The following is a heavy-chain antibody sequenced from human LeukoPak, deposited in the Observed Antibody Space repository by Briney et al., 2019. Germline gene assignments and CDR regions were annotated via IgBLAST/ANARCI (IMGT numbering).Heavy chain of an antibody. CDR1: GYTFTSYG. V-gene: IGHV1-18*01. CDR2: ISPYSGYT. D-gene: IGHD2-2*01. CDR3: AGDSTALDY. Sequence: ASVKVSCKASGYTFTSYGISWVRQAPGQGLEWMGWISPYSGYTNYAQKLQGRVTVTTDTSTSTAYMELKSLRSDDTAVYYCAGDSTALDYWGQGTLVTVSS. J-gene: IGHJ4*02.